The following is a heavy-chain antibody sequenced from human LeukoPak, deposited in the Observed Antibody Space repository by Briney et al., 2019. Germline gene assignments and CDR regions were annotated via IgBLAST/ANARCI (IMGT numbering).Heavy chain of an antibody. CDR1: GFTFSSYA. CDR2: ISGSGGST. J-gene: IGHJ5*02. Sequence: GGSLRLSCAASGFTFSSYAMSWVRQAPGKGLGWVSAISGSGGSTYYADSVKGRFTISRDNSKNALYLQMNSLRAEDTAVYYCAKGRILVRGVIATWGQGTLVTVSS. D-gene: IGHD3-10*01. V-gene: IGHV3-23*01. CDR3: AKGRILVRGVIAT.